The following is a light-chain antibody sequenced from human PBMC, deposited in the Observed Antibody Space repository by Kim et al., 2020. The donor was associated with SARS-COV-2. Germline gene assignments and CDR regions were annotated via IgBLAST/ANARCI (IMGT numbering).Light chain of an antibody. CDR3: QRSYSTPPYT. V-gene: IGKV1-39*01. J-gene: IGKJ2*01. CDR2: AAS. CDR1: QSINTY. Sequence: ASVGDRVTINCRASQSINTYLNWYQQKPGKAPKLLIYAASTLQSGVPSRFSGSGSGTDFTLTISSMQPEDFATYYCQRSYSTPPYTFGQVTKLEIK.